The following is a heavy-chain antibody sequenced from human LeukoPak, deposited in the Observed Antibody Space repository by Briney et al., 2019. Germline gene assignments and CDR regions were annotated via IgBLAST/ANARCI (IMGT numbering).Heavy chain of an antibody. CDR2: IYYSGST. CDR3: ARDTLGYSSSSGIDY. V-gene: IGHV4-39*07. J-gene: IGHJ4*02. D-gene: IGHD6-6*01. Sequence: PSETLSLTCSVSGGSISSSRSYWGWIRQPPGKGLEWIGSIYYSGSTYYNPSLKSRVTISVDTSKNQFSLKLSSVTAADTAVYYCARDTLGYSSSSGIDYWGQGTLVTVSS. CDR1: GGSISSSRSY.